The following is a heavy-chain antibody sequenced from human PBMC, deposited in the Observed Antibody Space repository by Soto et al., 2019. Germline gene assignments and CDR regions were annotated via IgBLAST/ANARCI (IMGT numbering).Heavy chain of an antibody. V-gene: IGHV3-30*18. Sequence: QVKLVESGGGVVQPGRSLRLSCEAPGFIFNDYGMHWVRQAPGKGLDWVAVISFDGNNKYYAQSVKGRFTISRDNSKNTLFLHMDSLRREDTAVYHCVKGDLDTAVVNSPDAFDFWGQGTMVTVSS. D-gene: IGHD5-18*01. CDR2: ISFDGNNK. J-gene: IGHJ3*01. CDR1: GFIFNDYG. CDR3: VKGDLDTAVVNSPDAFDF.